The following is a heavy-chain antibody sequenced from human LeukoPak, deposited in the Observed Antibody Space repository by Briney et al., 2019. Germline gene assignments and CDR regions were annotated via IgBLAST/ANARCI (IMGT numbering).Heavy chain of an antibody. V-gene: IGHV3-23*01. CDR2: ISGSGGST. CDR1: GFRFSTYA. D-gene: IGHD3-3*01. Sequence: GGSLRLSCTVSGFRFSTYAMSWVRQAPGKGLEWVSSISGSGGSTYYADSVKGRFTVSRDNSKNTVNLELNSLRAEDRAIYFCAKGGQNFDFWRFDYWGQGTLVTVSS. CDR3: AKGGQNFDFWRFDY. J-gene: IGHJ4*02.